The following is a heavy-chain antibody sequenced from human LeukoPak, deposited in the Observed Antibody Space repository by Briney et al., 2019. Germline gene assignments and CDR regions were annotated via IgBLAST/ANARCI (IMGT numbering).Heavy chain of an antibody. CDR1: GFTFSTYW. V-gene: IGHV3-74*01. CDR3: ATATFYATSGSSPP. Sequence: PGGSLRLSCAGSGFTFSTYWIHWVRQAPGQGLVWVSGISGDKSHTAYADSVKGRFTISRDNAKNTLHLQMNSLRDEDTAVYYCATATFYATSGSSPPWGQGPLVTVPS. CDR2: ISGDKSHT. D-gene: IGHD3-22*01. J-gene: IGHJ5*02.